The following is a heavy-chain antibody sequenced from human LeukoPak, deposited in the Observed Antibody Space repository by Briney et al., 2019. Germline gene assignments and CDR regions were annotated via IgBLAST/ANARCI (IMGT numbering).Heavy chain of an antibody. V-gene: IGHV3-21*01. CDR3: ARYPDSSSWYYFDF. D-gene: IGHD6-13*01. Sequence: PGGSLRLSCAASGFTFSSYSMNWVRQAPGKGLEWVSSISISSTYIYYADSVKGRFTISRDDAKNSLYLQMNSLRVEDTAVYYCARYPDSSSWYYFDFWGQGSLVTVSS. J-gene: IGHJ4*02. CDR1: GFTFSSYS. CDR2: ISISSTYI.